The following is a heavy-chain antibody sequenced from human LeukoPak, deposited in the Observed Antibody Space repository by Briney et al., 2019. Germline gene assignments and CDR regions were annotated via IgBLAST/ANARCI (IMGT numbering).Heavy chain of an antibody. J-gene: IGHJ4*02. CDR2: ISYSGST. D-gene: IGHD6-19*01. Sequence: SDTLSLTCTVSGGSISSSRYYWGWIRQPPGKGLEWTGTISYSGSTFYNPSLKSRVTISLDTSENQFSLKLTSVTAADTAVYYCARAPTSGWPYYFDSWGQGTLVTVSS. V-gene: IGHV4-39*01. CDR3: ARAPTSGWPYYFDS. CDR1: GGSISSSRYY.